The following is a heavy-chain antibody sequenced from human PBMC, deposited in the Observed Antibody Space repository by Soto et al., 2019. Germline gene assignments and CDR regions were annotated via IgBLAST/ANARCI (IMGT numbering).Heavy chain of an antibody. Sequence: EVQLVESGGGLVKPGGSLRLSCAASGFTFSNAWMSWVRQAPGKGLEWVGRIKSKTDGGTTDYAAPVKGRFTISRDDSKNTLYLQMNSLKTEDTAVYYCTTAGAPSYYYYGMDVWGQGTTVTVSS. D-gene: IGHD3-10*01. CDR1: GFTFSNAW. J-gene: IGHJ6*02. V-gene: IGHV3-15*01. CDR3: TTAGAPSYYYYGMDV. CDR2: IKSKTDGGTT.